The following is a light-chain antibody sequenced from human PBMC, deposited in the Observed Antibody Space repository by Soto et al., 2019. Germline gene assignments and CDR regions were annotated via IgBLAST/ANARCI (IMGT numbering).Light chain of an antibody. CDR2: RNN. J-gene: IGLJ3*02. V-gene: IGLV1-47*01. CDR3: AAWDDSLNGVV. Sequence: QSVLTQPLSASGTPGQRVTISCSGSTSNIGNNYVCWFQQLPGTAPKLLIYRNNQRPSGVPDRFSGSKSGTSASLAISGLRSEDEADYYCAAWDDSLNGVVFGGGTKLTVL. CDR1: TSNIGNNY.